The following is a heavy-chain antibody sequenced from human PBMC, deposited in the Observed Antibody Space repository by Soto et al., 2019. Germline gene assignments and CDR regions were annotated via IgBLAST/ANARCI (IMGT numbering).Heavy chain of an antibody. J-gene: IGHJ5*02. D-gene: IGHD3-22*01. CDR1: GYTFASYA. CDR2: IIPIFGTA. Sequence: SVKVSCKASGYTFASYAISWMRQAPGQGLEWMGGIIPIFGTANYAQKFQGRVTITADESTSTAYMELSSLRSEDTAVYYCAREEYYYDSSGYYPPFDPWGQGTLVTVSS. V-gene: IGHV1-69*13. CDR3: AREEYYYDSSGYYPPFDP.